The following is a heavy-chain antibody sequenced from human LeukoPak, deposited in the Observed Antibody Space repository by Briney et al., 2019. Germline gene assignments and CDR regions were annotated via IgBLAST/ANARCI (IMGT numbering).Heavy chain of an antibody. J-gene: IGHJ6*02. Sequence: ASVKVPCKASGYTFTSYAMHWVRQAPGQRLEWMGWINAGNGNTKYSQKFQGRVTITRDTSASTVYMELSSLRSEDTAVYYCAREEIVVVVADHGMDVWGQGTTVTVSS. CDR1: GYTFTSYA. CDR3: AREEIVVVVADHGMDV. CDR2: INAGNGNT. V-gene: IGHV1-3*01. D-gene: IGHD2-15*01.